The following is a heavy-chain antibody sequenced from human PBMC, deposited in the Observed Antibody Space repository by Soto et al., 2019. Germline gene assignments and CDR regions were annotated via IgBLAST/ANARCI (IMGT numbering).Heavy chain of an antibody. V-gene: IGHV2-5*02. CDR1: GFSLSTSGVG. CDR3: ANRSAMIGMDTFDI. CDR2: IYWDDDK. Sequence: QITLKESGPTLVKPTQTLTLTCTFSGFSLSTSGVGVGWIRQPPGKALEWLAFIYWDDDKRYSPSLKSRLTIPKETPKNQVVLKMTNMDPADPATYYYANRSAMIGMDTFDIWRQRTMVTVSS. J-gene: IGHJ3*02. D-gene: IGHD3-22*01.